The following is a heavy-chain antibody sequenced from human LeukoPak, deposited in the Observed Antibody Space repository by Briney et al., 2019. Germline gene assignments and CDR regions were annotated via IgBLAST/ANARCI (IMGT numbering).Heavy chain of an antibody. J-gene: IGHJ6*03. V-gene: IGHV4-39*01. CDR3: AKQFSSVGYDFWSGSPNYFMDV. Sequence: PSETLCLTCTVSGDSISSRSFYWGWVRQPPGKGLEWIASIYDTGTTYYNPTLTSRVTIFVDTSKSQFSLKVDSVTASDTAVYYCAKQFSSVGYDFWSGSPNYFMDVWGKGMTVTVSS. D-gene: IGHD3-3*01. CDR1: GDSISSRSFY. CDR2: IYDTGTT.